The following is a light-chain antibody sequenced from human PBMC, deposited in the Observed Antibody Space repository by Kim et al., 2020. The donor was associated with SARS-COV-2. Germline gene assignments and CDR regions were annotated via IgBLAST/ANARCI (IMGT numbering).Light chain of an antibody. CDR1: QSISNY. V-gene: IGKV3-11*01. J-gene: IGKJ4*01. Sequence: LPPGERASLSCRASQSISNYLAWSQQKPGQAPRLLIYDASNRATGIPARFSGSGSGTDFTLTISRLEPEDLAVYYCQQRARWPLTFGGGTKVDIK. CDR3: QQRARWPLT. CDR2: DAS.